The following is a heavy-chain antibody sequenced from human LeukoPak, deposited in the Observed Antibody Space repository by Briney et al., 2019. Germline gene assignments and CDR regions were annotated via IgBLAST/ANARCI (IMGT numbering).Heavy chain of an antibody. V-gene: IGHV1-3*01. Sequence: ASVKVSCKASGYTFTNYAVHWVRQAPGQRLEWMGWINAGNGNTEYSQNFQDRVTITRDTSATTAYVELNSLTSEDTAVYYCARERRHCRVNCYSVYYYALDVWGQGTTVTVSS. J-gene: IGHJ6*02. CDR3: ARERRHCRVNCYSVYYYALDV. CDR1: GYTFTNYA. D-gene: IGHD2-15*01. CDR2: INAGNGNT.